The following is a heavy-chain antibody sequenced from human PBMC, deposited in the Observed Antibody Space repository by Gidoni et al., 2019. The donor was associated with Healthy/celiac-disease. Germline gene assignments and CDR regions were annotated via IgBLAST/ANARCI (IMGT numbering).Heavy chain of an antibody. Sequence: QVQLVQSGAEVQKPGSSVTVSSKVSGYTLTDFSMHWGRQAPGKGLEWMGVFDPEDGEAIYAQKFQGRVTMTEDTSTDTAYMELSSLRSEDTAVYYCATVLGIARGYYYGMDVWGQGTTVTVSS. V-gene: IGHV1-24*01. CDR1: GYTLTDFS. CDR2: FDPEDGEA. J-gene: IGHJ6*02. D-gene: IGHD7-27*01. CDR3: ATVLGIARGYYYGMDV.